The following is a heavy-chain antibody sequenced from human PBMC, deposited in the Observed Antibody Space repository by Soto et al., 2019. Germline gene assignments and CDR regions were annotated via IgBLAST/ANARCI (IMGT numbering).Heavy chain of an antibody. CDR2: ISAYNGNT. V-gene: IGHV1-18*01. CDR3: ARDFSWQQLVRDDAFDI. Sequence: VASVKVSCKASGYTFTSYGISWVRQAPGQGLEWTGWISAYNGNTNYAQKLQGRVTMTTGTSTSTAYMELRSLRSDDTAVYYCARDFSWQQLVRDDAFDIWGQGTMVTVSS. D-gene: IGHD6-13*01. CDR1: GYTFTSYG. J-gene: IGHJ3*02.